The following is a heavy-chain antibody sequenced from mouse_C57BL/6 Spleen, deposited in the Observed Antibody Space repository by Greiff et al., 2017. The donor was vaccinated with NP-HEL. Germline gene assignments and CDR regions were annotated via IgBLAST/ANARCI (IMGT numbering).Heavy chain of an antibody. Sequence: QVQLQQPGAELVKPGASVKLSCKASGYTFTSYWMHWVKQRPGRGLEWIGRIDPNSGGTKYNEKFKSKATLTVDKPSSTAYMQLSRLTSEDSAVYYCARYAKAYYYGSSWNYFDYWGQGTTLTVSS. J-gene: IGHJ2*01. CDR2: IDPNSGGT. CDR3: ARYAKAYYYGSSWNYFDY. CDR1: GYTFTSYW. V-gene: IGHV1-72*01. D-gene: IGHD1-1*01.